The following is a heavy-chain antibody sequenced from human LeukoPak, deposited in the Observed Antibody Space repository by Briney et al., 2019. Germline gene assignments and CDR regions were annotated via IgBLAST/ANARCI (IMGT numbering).Heavy chain of an antibody. D-gene: IGHD6-19*01. CDR1: GFTFSSYG. J-gene: IGHJ6*02. V-gene: IGHV3-30*18. CDR2: ISYDGSNK. Sequence: GGSLRLSCAASGFTFSSYGMHWVRQAPGKGLEWVAVISYDGSNKYYADSVKGRFTISRDNSKNTLYLQMNSLRAEDTAVYYCAKDADSSGWAYYYYYYGMDVWGQGTTVTVSS. CDR3: AKDADSSGWAYYYYYYGMDV.